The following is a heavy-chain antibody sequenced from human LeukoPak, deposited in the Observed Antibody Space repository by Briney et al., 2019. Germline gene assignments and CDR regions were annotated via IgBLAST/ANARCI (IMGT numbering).Heavy chain of an antibody. CDR1: GGSISTTNNY. CDR3: ATVPYSGGWYEGDY. D-gene: IGHD6-19*01. Sequence: SETLSLTCTVSGGSISTTNNYWAWIRQPPGKGLEWIGNIYYSGSITDYNPSFKSRVIISVDTSKNQFSLKLPSVTAADTAVYYCATVPYSGGWYEGDYWGQGTLVTVSS. V-gene: IGHV4-39*02. CDR2: IYYSGSIT. J-gene: IGHJ4*02.